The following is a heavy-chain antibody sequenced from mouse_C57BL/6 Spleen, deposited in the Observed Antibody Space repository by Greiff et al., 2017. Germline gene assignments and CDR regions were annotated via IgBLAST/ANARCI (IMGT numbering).Heavy chain of an antibody. Sequence: QVQLQQPGAELVKPGASVKMSCTASGYTFTSYWITWVKQRPGQGLEWIGDISPGSGSTNYNEKFKSKATLTVDTSSSTAYMQLSSLTSEDSAVYYCAVTTVVATDYYAMDYWGQGTSVTVSS. V-gene: IGHV1-55*01. J-gene: IGHJ4*01. CDR1: GYTFTSYW. CDR2: ISPGSGST. CDR3: AVTTVVATDYYAMDY. D-gene: IGHD1-1*01.